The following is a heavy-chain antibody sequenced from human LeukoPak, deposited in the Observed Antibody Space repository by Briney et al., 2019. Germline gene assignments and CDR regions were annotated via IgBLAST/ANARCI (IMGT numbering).Heavy chain of an antibody. J-gene: IGHJ4*02. D-gene: IGHD4-23*01. Sequence: GGSLRLSCAASGFTFSSSGMSWVRQAPGKGLEWLSAIRGSGDSTYYADSVKGRFTISRDNAKNTLYLQMNSLRAEDTSVYYCATSSYGGNFGLFDYWGQGTRVTVSS. V-gene: IGHV3-23*01. CDR2: IRGSGDST. CDR1: GFTFSSSG. CDR3: ATSSYGGNFGLFDY.